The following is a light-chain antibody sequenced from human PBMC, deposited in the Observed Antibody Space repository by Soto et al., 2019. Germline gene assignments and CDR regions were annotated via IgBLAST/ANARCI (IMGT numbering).Light chain of an antibody. Sequence: DIQMTQSPSSLSASVGDRVTITCRASQSISSYLNWYQQKPGKAPKLLIYAASSLQSGVPSRFSGGGSGTDFTLTISSLQPEDFATYYCQQRNSYPITFGQGTRLEI. CDR1: QSISSY. CDR2: AAS. CDR3: QQRNSYPIT. V-gene: IGKV1-39*01. J-gene: IGKJ5*01.